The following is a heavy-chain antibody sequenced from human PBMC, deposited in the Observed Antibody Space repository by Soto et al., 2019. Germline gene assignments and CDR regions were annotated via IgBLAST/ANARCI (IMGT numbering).Heavy chain of an antibody. CDR3: ARGGSLYWYFDL. CDR1: GYTFTNYA. D-gene: IGHD1-26*01. J-gene: IGHJ2*01. CDR2: INAGNGNT. Sequence: QVQLVQSGAEVKKPGASVKVSCKASGYTFTNYAMHWVRQAPGQRLEWMGWINAGNGNTKYSQKFQGRVTITRDTSASTPYRELSSLRSEDTAVYYCARGGSLYWYFDLWGRGTLVTVSS. V-gene: IGHV1-3*01.